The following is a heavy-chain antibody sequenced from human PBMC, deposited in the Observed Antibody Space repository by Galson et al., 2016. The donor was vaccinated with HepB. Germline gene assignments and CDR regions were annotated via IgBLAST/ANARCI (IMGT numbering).Heavy chain of an antibody. V-gene: IGHV1-46*01. D-gene: IGHD2-8*02. CDR3: ASGLIATGAAYYYNVMDV. Sequence: SVKVSCKASGYSFTDYRIHWVRQAPGQGLECMGVINPRGGATDYVQKFQGRVTMTSDTSTRTVYMELSSQTFEDTAVYFCASGLIATGAAYYYNVMDVWGLGTLFSVSS. J-gene: IGHJ4*02. CDR1: GYSFTDYR. CDR2: INPRGGAT.